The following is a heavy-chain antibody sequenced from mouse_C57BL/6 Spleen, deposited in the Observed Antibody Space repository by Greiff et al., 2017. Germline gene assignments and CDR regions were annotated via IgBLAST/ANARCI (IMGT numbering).Heavy chain of an antibody. CDR3: TRAYYSNDGFAY. CDR1: GYTFTDYE. D-gene: IGHD2-5*01. V-gene: IGHV1-15*01. J-gene: IGHJ3*01. Sequence: VQLQQSGAELVRPGASVTLSCKASGYTFTDYEMHWVKQTPVHGLEWIGAIDPETGGTAYNQKFKGKAILTADKSSSTAYMELRSLTSEDSAVYYFTRAYYSNDGFAYWGQGTLVTVSA. CDR2: IDPETGGT.